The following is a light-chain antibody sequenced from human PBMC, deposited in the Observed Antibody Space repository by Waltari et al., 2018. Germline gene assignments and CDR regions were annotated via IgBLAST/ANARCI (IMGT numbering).Light chain of an antibody. J-gene: IGKJ2*01. Sequence: DIVMTQSPDSLSVSLGERATINCKSSQSVFYSSYNKNDLAWYQQKPGQPPKLLIYWASTREYGVPDRFSGSGSGTDFTLTISSLQAEDVAVYYCHQYYSIPYTFGQGTKLEVK. CDR2: WAS. CDR3: HQYYSIPYT. CDR1: QSVFYSSYNKND. V-gene: IGKV4-1*01.